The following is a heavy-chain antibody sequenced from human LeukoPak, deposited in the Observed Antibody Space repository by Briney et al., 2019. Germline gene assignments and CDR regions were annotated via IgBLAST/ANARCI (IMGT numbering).Heavy chain of an antibody. D-gene: IGHD3-10*01. Sequence: PGGSLRLSCAASGFDLGHYEVNWVRQAPGKGLEWIAHISVRAATIYYGDSVEGRFTISRDDAKNSLFLQMNSLRVEDTAIYYCAKDFLRGAPDYFDQWGQGTLVTVSS. CDR2: ISVRAATI. V-gene: IGHV3-48*03. CDR1: GFDLGHYE. CDR3: AKDFLRGAPDYFDQ. J-gene: IGHJ4*02.